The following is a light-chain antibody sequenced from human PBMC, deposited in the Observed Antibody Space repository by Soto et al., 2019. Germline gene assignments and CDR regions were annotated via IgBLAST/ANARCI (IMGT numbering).Light chain of an antibody. CDR3: LLSYSGARV. V-gene: IGLV7-46*01. J-gene: IGLJ3*02. CDR2: DTN. CDR1: TGTVTGGHY. Sequence: QAVVTQEPSLIVSPGRTVTLTCGSSTGTVTGGHYPYWFQQKPGQAPRTLIYDTNNKLSWTPARFSGSLLGGKAALTLSGAQPDDEADYYCLLSYSGARVFGGGTKLTVL.